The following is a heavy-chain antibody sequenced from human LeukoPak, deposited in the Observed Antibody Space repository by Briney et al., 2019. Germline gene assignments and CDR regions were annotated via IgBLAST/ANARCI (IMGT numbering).Heavy chain of an antibody. Sequence: GASVKVSCKASGGTFSSYAISWVRQAPGQGLEWMGGIIPIFGTANYAQKFQGRVTITADESTSTAYMELSSLRSEDTAVYYCARGDYGGNSGVYFDYWGQGTLVTVSS. CDR3: ARGDYGGNSGVYFDY. CDR1: GGTFSSYA. J-gene: IGHJ4*02. CDR2: IIPIFGTA. D-gene: IGHD4-23*01. V-gene: IGHV1-69*01.